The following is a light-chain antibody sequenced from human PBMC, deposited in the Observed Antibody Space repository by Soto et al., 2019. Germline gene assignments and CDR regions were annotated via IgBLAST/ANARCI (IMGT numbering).Light chain of an antibody. Sequence: DIQMTQSPSSLSASVGDRVTITCRASQDISNYLAWYQQKPGKVPKLLIYAASTLQTGVQPWFSGSGSGTVFTLTINSLQPEDVATYYCQNYKSAPHTFGRGTRLEIK. CDR1: QDISNY. J-gene: IGKJ2*01. V-gene: IGKV1-27*01. CDR3: QNYKSAPHT. CDR2: AAS.